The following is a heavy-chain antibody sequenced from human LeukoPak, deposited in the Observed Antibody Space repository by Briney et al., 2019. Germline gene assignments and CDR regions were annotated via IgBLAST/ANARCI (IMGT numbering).Heavy chain of an antibody. Sequence: GGSLRLSCTASGFTFSSHAFHWVRQAPGTGLEWVAVISSAGSSQYYADSVKGRFTVSRDNSKNTLYLQMSSLRAEDTAVYYCARGSLLWFGELFIDYWGQGTLVTVSS. V-gene: IGHV3-30-3*01. CDR1: GFTFSSHA. CDR2: ISSAGSSQ. CDR3: ARGSLLWFGELFIDY. D-gene: IGHD3-10*01. J-gene: IGHJ4*02.